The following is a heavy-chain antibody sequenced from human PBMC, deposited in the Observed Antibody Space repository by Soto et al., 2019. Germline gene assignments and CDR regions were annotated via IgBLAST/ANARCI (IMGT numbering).Heavy chain of an antibody. CDR1: GFTFSSYS. V-gene: IGHV3-48*01. CDR3: VLLGGQKVKYYFDY. D-gene: IGHD3-10*01. CDR2: ISSSSSSI. Sequence: GGSLRLSCAASGFTFSSYSMNWVRQAPGKGLEWVSYISSSSSSIYYADSVKGRFTISRDSSKNTLYLQMNSLRAEDTAVYYCVLLGGQKVKYYFDYWGQGTLVTVSS. J-gene: IGHJ4*02.